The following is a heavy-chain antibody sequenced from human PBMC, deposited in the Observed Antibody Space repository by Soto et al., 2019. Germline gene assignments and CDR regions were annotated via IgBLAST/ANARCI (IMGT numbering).Heavy chain of an antibody. V-gene: IGHV3-13*01. CDR3: ARRVMIAVAGSDWYFDL. D-gene: IGHD6-19*01. J-gene: IGHJ2*01. CDR2: IGTAGDT. CDR1: GFTFSSYD. Sequence: VQLVESGGGLVQPGGSLRLSCAASGFTFSSYDMHWVRQATGKGLEWVSAIGTAGDTYYPGSVKGRFTISRENAKNSLYLQMNSLRAEDTAVYYCARRVMIAVAGSDWYFDLWGRGTLVTVSS.